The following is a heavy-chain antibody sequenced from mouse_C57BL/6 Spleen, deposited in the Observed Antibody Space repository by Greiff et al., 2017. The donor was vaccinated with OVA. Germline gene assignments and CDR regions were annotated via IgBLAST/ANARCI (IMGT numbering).Heavy chain of an antibody. CDR2: FSDGGSYT. CDR1: GFTFSSYA. Sequence: EVKLVESGGGLVKPGGSLKLSCTASGFTFSSYAMPWVRQTPEQRLEWVAYFSDGGSYTYYPDNVKGRFTITRDNAKNNLYLQMSHLTSEDTAMYYCACDRDNSGYFDDWGQGTTLTVS. V-gene: IGHV5-4*03. CDR3: ACDRDNSGYFDD. D-gene: IGHD3-2*02. J-gene: IGHJ2*01.